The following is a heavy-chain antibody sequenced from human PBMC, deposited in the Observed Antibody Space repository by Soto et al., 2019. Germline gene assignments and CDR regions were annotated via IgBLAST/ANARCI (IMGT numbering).Heavy chain of an antibody. CDR2: IIPIFGTA. J-gene: IGHJ6*02. CDR1: GGTFSSYA. V-gene: IGHV1-69*13. D-gene: IGHD5-12*01. Sequence: SVKVSCKASGGTFSSYAISWVRQAPGQGLEWMGGIIPIFGTANYAQKFQGRVTITADESTSTAYMELSSLRSEDTAVYYCAKNMDIVATITNYYYYGMDVWGQGTTVTVSS. CDR3: AKNMDIVATITNYYYYGMDV.